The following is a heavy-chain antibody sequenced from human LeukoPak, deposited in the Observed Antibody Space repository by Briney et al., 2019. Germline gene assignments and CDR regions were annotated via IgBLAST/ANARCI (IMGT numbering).Heavy chain of an antibody. D-gene: IGHD3-10*01. CDR3: TRDLLGGSGTFDP. CDR2: INPDSGDT. CDR1: GYTFTGYY. J-gene: IGHJ5*02. V-gene: IGHV1-2*02. Sequence: ASVKVSCKASGYTFTGYYMHWVRQAPGQGLEWMGWINPDSGDTNYLQKFQGRVTMTRDTSISTAYMELSRLTSDDTAVYYCTRDLLGGSGTFDPWGQGILVTVSS.